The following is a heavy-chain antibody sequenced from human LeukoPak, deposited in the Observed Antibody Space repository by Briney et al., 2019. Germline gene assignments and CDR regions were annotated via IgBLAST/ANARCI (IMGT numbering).Heavy chain of an antibody. CDR2: ISFDGNNE. V-gene: IGHV3-30-3*01. CDR1: GFTFSSYA. D-gene: IGHD3-3*01. J-gene: IGHJ4*02. Sequence: GRSLRLSCAASGFTFSSYAMHWVRQAPGKGLEWLAIISFDGNNEYYADSVKGRYTISRDNSKNTLYLQMNSLRAEDTAVYYCARDLGFWGGDYKNYWGQGTLVTVSS. CDR3: ARDLGFWGGDYKNY.